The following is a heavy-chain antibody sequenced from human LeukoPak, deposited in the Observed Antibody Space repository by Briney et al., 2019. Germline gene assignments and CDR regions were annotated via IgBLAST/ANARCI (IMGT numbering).Heavy chain of an antibody. Sequence: SETLSLTCTVSGGSISSYYWSWIRQPPGKGLEWIGYIYYSGITNYNPSLKCRVTISVDTSKNQFSLKLSSVTAADTAVYYCARGDFWSGYHHYYYMDVWGKGTTVTVSS. V-gene: IGHV4-59*01. CDR1: GGSISSYY. J-gene: IGHJ6*03. CDR3: ARGDFWSGYHHYYYMDV. D-gene: IGHD3-3*01. CDR2: IYYSGIT.